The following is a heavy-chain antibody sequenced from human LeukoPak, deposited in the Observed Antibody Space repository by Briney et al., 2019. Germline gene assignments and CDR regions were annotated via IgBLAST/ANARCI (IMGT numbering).Heavy chain of an antibody. CDR3: AKDHYDILTGLDY. J-gene: IGHJ4*02. Sequence: GGSLRLSCAASGFTFSSYSMNWVRQAPGKGLEWVSGISWNSGSIGYADSVKGRFTISRDDAKNSLYLQMNSLRAEDTALYYCAKDHYDILTGLDYWGQGTLVTVSS. V-gene: IGHV3-9*01. CDR1: GFTFSSYS. CDR2: ISWNSGSI. D-gene: IGHD3-9*01.